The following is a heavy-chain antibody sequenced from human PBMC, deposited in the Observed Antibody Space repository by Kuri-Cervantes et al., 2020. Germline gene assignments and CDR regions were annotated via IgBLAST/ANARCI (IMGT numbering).Heavy chain of an antibody. CDR3: ARVRQPDNWFDP. D-gene: IGHD3-10*01. CDR2: MNPNSGNT. V-gene: IGHV1-8*01. CDR1: GYTFTSYD. Sequence: ASVKVSCKASGYTFTSYDINWVRQATGQGLEWMGWMNPNSGNTGYAQKFQGRVTMTRNTSISTAHMELSSLTSEDTAVYYCARVRQPDNWFDPWGQGTLVTVSS. J-gene: IGHJ5*02.